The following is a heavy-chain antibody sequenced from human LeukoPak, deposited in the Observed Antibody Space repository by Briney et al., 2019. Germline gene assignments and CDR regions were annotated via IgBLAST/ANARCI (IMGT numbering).Heavy chain of an antibody. J-gene: IGHJ4*02. V-gene: IGHV3-23*01. CDR1: GFTFSSYA. D-gene: IGHD2-8*01. CDR2: ISGSGGDT. Sequence: GGSLRLSCAASGFTFSSYAMSWVRQAPGKGLQWVSAISGSGGDTYDADSVKGRFTISRDNSKNTLYLQMNSLRAEDTAVYYCAKDTSVARYCTNDICSPLDYWGQGTLVTVSS. CDR3: AKDTSVARYCTNDICSPLDY.